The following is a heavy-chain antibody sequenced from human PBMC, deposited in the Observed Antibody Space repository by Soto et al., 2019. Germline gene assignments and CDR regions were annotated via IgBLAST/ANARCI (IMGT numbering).Heavy chain of an antibody. CDR2: MTPNSGKI. CDR3: ARGTPGYCGCATCYSGWFDP. Sequence: QVQLVQSGAEVKKPGASVKVSCKASGYTFTNYDINWVRQAPGQGPEYMGWMTPNSGKIGYVQKFQGRVTMTSNTSISTAYMELSSLRFEDTAVYYCARGTPGYCGCATCYSGWFDPWGQGTLVTVTS. V-gene: IGHV1-8*01. D-gene: IGHD2-15*01. J-gene: IGHJ5*02. CDR1: GYTFTNYD.